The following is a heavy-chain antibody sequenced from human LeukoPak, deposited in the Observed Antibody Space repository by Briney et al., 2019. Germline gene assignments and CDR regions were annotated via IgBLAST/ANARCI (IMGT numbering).Heavy chain of an antibody. CDR3: ARVQSTSTWFVDF. Sequence: GGSLRPSCAASGFTFSSHWMHWVRQAPGKGLVRVSRINSDGSDTIYADSVKSRATISRDNAKNTLYLQMNSLRAEDTALYYCARVQSTSTWFVDFWGQGTLATVSS. J-gene: IGHJ4*02. D-gene: IGHD6-13*01. CDR1: GFTFSSHW. CDR2: INSDGSDT. V-gene: IGHV3-74*01.